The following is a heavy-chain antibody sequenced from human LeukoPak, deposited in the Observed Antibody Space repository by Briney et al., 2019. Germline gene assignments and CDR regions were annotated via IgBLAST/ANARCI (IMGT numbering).Heavy chain of an antibody. V-gene: IGHV3-30*04. CDR1: GFTLSSYA. CDR2: ISYDGSNK. D-gene: IGHD2-15*01. J-gene: IGHJ4*02. Sequence: GRSLRLSCAASGFTLSSYAMHWVRQAPGKGLEWVAVISYDGSNKYYADSVKGRFTISRDNSKNTLYLQMNSLRAEDTAVYYCARELYPALLYCSGGSCYRGFDYWGQGTLVTVSS. CDR3: ARELYPALLYCSGGSCYRGFDY.